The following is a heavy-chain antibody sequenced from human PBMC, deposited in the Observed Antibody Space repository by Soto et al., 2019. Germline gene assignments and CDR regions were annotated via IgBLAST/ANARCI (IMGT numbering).Heavy chain of an antibody. D-gene: IGHD6-19*01. Sequence: PGGSLRLSCAASGFTFSSYWMHWVRQAPGKGLVWVSRINSDGSSTSYADSVKGRFTISRDNAKNTLYLQMNSLRAEDTAVYYCARGIAVAGDYYGMDVWGQGTTVTVSS. V-gene: IGHV3-74*01. CDR3: ARGIAVAGDYYGMDV. J-gene: IGHJ6*02. CDR2: INSDGSST. CDR1: GFTFSSYW.